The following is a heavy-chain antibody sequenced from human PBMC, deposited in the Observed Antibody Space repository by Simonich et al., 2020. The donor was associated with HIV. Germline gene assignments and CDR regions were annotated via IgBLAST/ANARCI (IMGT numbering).Heavy chain of an antibody. CDR3: ARDGRKGSSTSCSDY. Sequence: EVQLVESGGGLVKPGRSLRLSCAASGFTFSGYSMNWVRQAPGKGLEWGSSISSSSSYIYYADSVKGRFTISRDNAKNSLYLQMNSLSAEDTAVYYCARDGRKGSSTSCSDYWGQGTLVTVSS. D-gene: IGHD2-2*01. J-gene: IGHJ4*02. V-gene: IGHV3-21*01. CDR2: ISSSSSYI. CDR1: GFTFSGYS.